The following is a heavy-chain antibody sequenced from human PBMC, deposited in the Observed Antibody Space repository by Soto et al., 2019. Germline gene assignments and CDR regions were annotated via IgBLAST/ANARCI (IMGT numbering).Heavy chain of an antibody. CDR1: GFTFSDHY. V-gene: IGHV3-72*01. Sequence: GGSLRLSCAASGFTFSDHYMDWVRQAPGKGLEWVGRTRNKANSYTTEYAASVKGRFTISRDDSKNSLYLQMNSLKTEDTAVYYCARDARGAYCGGDCSYYFDYWGQGTLVTVSS. CDR2: TRNKANSYTT. D-gene: IGHD2-21*02. CDR3: ARDARGAYCGGDCSYYFDY. J-gene: IGHJ4*02.